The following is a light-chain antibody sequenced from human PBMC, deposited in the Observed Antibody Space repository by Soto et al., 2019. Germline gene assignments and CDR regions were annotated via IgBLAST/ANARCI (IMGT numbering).Light chain of an antibody. CDR3: GTWDSSLSGVV. V-gene: IGLV1-51*01. CDR2: DNN. Sequence: SALTQPPSVSAAPGHKATISYSRSSSNIGNNYVSWYQQLPGTAPKLLIYDNNKRPSGIPDRFSGSKSGTSATLGITGLQTGDEADYYCGTWDSSLSGVVFGGGTKVTV. J-gene: IGLJ2*01. CDR1: SSNIGNNY.